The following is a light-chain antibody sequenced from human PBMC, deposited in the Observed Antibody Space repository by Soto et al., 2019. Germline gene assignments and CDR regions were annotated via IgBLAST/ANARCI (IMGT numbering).Light chain of an antibody. CDR2: DVS. J-gene: IGLJ1*01. V-gene: IGLV2-14*01. CDR1: SSDVGGYNY. Sequence: QLVLTQPASVSGSPGQSITISCTGTSSDVGGYNYVSRYQQHPGKAPKLMIYDVSNRPSGVSNRFSGSKSGNTASLTISGLQAEDEADYYCSSYTSSSTLYVFGTGTKLTVL. CDR3: SSYTSSSTLYV.